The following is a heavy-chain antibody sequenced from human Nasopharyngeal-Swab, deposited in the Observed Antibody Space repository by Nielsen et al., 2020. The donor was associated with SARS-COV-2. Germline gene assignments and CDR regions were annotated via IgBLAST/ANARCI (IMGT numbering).Heavy chain of an antibody. J-gene: IGHJ4*02. CDR2: IKQDGSEK. D-gene: IGHD3-22*01. CDR1: GFTFSSNW. CDR3: TRGGEYYYDSSGYYDY. V-gene: IGHV3-7*01. Sequence: GESLKIPCAASGFTFSSNWISWVRQAPGKGLEWVANIKQDGSEKYYVDSVKGRFTTSRDNAKNSLYLPMNSLRAEDTAVYYCTRGGEYYYDSSGYYDYWGQGTLVTVSS.